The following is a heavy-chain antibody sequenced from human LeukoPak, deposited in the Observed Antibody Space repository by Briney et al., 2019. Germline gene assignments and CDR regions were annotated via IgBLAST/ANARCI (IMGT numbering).Heavy chain of an antibody. V-gene: IGHV4-39*07. CDR3: ARGSSWSPFDY. Sequence: SETLSLTCTVSGDSISSSSYYWGWIRQPPGKGLEWIGSIYYSGSTYYNPSLKSRVTISVDTSKNQFSLKLSSVTAADTAVYYCARGSSWSPFDYWGQGTLVTVSS. CDR1: GDSISSSSYY. CDR2: IYYSGST. D-gene: IGHD6-13*01. J-gene: IGHJ4*02.